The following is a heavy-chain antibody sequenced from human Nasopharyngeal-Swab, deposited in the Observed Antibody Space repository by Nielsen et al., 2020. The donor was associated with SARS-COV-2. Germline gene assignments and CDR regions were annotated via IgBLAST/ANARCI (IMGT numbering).Heavy chain of an antibody. CDR2: IYTSGIT. Sequence: SETLPLTCTVSGGSISSGSYYWSWLRQPAGKGLGYIGRIYTSGITNYNPSLKSRVSISVDTSKNQFSLRLNSVTAADTAVYYCAIQPSGTFRSDAFDIWGQGTMVTVSS. CDR1: GGSISSGSYY. V-gene: IGHV4-61*02. CDR3: AIQPSGTFRSDAFDI. D-gene: IGHD1-26*01. J-gene: IGHJ3*02.